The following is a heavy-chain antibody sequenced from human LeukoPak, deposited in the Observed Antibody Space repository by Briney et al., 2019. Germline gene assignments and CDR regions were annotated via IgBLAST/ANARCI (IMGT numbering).Heavy chain of an antibody. Sequence: GGSLRLYCAASGFTFSNYRMNWVRQAPGRGLEWVSYISGSSHSIHYADSVKGRFTVSRDNAKNSLYLQMNSLRAEDTAVYYCARAAYYGSGIVDYWGQGTLITVSS. V-gene: IGHV3-48*01. CDR2: ISGSSHSI. J-gene: IGHJ4*02. D-gene: IGHD3-10*01. CDR1: GFTFSNYR. CDR3: ARAAYYGSGIVDY.